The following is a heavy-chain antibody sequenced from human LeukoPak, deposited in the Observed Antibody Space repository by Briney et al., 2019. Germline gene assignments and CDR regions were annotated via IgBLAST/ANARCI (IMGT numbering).Heavy chain of an antibody. CDR3: AKSTILDSRSY. CDR2: TGASGVST. Sequence: PGGSLRLSCAASGFTFSSYAMSWVRQAPGKGLEWVSATGASGVSTYYADSVKGRFTIARDNSKNTLFLQMNSLRADDTAVYYCAKSTILDSRSYWGQGTLVTVSS. J-gene: IGHJ4*02. CDR1: GFTFSSYA. D-gene: IGHD3-3*01. V-gene: IGHV3-23*01.